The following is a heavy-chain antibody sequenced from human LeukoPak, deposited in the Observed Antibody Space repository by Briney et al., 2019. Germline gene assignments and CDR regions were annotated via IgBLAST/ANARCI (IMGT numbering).Heavy chain of an antibody. CDR1: GGSINYYY. Sequence: SETLSFTCTVSGGSINYYYWMWIRQPPGKGLEWIGYIYYSGGTHYNPSLKSRVTMLVDTSKNQFSLKLTAVTAADTAVYYCARETPGAGHFDYWGQGSLVPSPQ. D-gene: IGHD7-27*01. CDR2: IYYSGGT. J-gene: IGHJ4*02. V-gene: IGHV4-59*01. CDR3: ARETPGAGHFDY.